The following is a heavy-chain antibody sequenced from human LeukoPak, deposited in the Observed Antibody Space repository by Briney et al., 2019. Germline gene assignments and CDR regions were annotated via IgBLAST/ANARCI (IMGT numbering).Heavy chain of an antibody. CDR1: GFTFSSYN. J-gene: IGHJ4*02. V-gene: IGHV3-21*01. Sequence: GGSLRLSCAASGFTFSSYNMNWVRQPPGKGLEWVSSISSSSGHIHYADSVKGRFTISRDNANNSLYLQMNSLRGEDTAVYYFARDPGTVADPYFDYWGQGSLVTVSS. CDR2: ISSSSGHI. CDR3: ARDPGTVADPYFDY. D-gene: IGHD6-19*01.